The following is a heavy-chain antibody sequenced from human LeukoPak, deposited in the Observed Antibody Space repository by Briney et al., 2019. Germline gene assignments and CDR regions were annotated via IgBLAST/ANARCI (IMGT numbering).Heavy chain of an antibody. J-gene: IGHJ4*02. Sequence: GGSLRLSCVASGFTFSGYTMNWVRQAPGKGLEWISYISKSSNSVYYADSVKGRFTISRDNAENSLWLQMNDLRAEDTAVYYCAKGNNFYDSSGHYDFWGQGALVTVSS. V-gene: IGHV3-48*01. D-gene: IGHD3-22*01. CDR3: AKGNNFYDSSGHYDF. CDR2: ISKSSNSV. CDR1: GFTFSGYT.